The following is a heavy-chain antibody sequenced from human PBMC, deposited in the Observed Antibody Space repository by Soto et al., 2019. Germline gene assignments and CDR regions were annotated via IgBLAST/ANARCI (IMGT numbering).Heavy chain of an antibody. D-gene: IGHD3-22*01. CDR1: GGSISCGGYY. Sequence: QVQLQESGPGLVKPSQTLSLTCTVSGGSISCGGYYWSWIRQHPGKGLEWIGYIYYSGSTYYNPILNSQVTVSVDKSKNQFSLKLSSVTAADTAVYYCARSGAWLLLSTGGYFDYRGQGTLVTVS. CDR3: ARSGAWLLLSTGGYFDY. V-gene: IGHV4-31*01. CDR2: IYYSGST. J-gene: IGHJ4*02.